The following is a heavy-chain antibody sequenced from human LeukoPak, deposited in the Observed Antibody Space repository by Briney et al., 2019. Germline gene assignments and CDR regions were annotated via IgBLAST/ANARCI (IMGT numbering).Heavy chain of an antibody. Sequence: GGTLRLSCAASGFTFSSYWMHWVRQAPGKGLVWVSRINGDGSSTTYADSVKGRFTISRDNAKNTLYLQMNSLRAEDTAVYYCARVTQKVTTLSWVARSGNNWFDPWGQGTLVTVSS. J-gene: IGHJ5*02. V-gene: IGHV3-74*01. CDR1: GFTFSSYW. CDR3: ARVTQKVTTLSWVARSGNNWFDP. CDR2: INGDGSST. D-gene: IGHD4-17*01.